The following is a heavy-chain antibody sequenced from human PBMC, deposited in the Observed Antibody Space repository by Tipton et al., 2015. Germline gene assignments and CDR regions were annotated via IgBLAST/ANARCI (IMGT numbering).Heavy chain of an antibody. CDR1: GDSISNSHNF. D-gene: IGHD2-15*01. Sequence: TLSLTCNVSGDSISNSHNFWSWIRQSPGKGLEWIGSVVYHGGTYYSPLLKSRVTISIDAAQNHISLKMTSVTAADTAVYYCAIQMVDRDYWGQGNLVTVSS. J-gene: IGHJ4*02. CDR2: VVYHGGT. CDR3: AIQMVDRDY. V-gene: IGHV4-39*01.